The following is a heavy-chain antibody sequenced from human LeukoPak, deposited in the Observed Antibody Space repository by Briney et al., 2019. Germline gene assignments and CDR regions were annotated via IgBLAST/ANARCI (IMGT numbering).Heavy chain of an antibody. CDR2: ITWDGSNT. CDR3: ARGRGYDALDI. J-gene: IGHJ3*02. D-gene: IGHD1-1*01. CDR1: GFTFDDYV. V-gene: IGHV3-20*04. Sequence: GGPLRLCCAASGFTFDDYVMTLRRPAPGEGVEWVSGITWDGSNTGYAESVKGRFTISRDNAKNSLYLQMNSLRAEDTALYYCARGRGYDALDIWGQGTMVAVSS.